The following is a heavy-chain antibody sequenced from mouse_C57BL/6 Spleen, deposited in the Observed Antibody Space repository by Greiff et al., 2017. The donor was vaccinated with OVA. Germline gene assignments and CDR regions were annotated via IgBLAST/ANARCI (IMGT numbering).Heavy chain of an antibody. D-gene: IGHD1-1*01. V-gene: IGHV1-22*01. CDR2: INPNNGGT. J-gene: IGHJ4*01. Sequence: EVQLQQSGPELVKPGASVKMSCKASGYTFTDYNMHWVKQSHGKSLEWIGYINPNNGGTSYNQKFKGKATLTVNKSSSTAYMELRSLTSEDSAVYYCAREKGHYGSSYGAMDYWGQGTSVTVSS. CDR1: GYTFTDYN. CDR3: AREKGHYGSSYGAMDY.